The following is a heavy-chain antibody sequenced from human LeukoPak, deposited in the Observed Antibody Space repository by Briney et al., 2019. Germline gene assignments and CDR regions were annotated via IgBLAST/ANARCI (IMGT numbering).Heavy chain of an antibody. CDR2: IFYSGST. D-gene: IGHD3-9*01. CDR1: GGSINSGVYY. J-gene: IGHJ4*02. V-gene: IGHV4-31*03. Sequence: SQTLSLTCTVSGGSINSGVYYWSWIRQYPGKGLGWIGSIFYSGSTYYNPSLKSRFTISVDTSKNQFSLKLSSVTAADTAAYYCAREYSDILTGYYLFDSWGQGTLVTVSS. CDR3: AREYSDILTGYYLFDS.